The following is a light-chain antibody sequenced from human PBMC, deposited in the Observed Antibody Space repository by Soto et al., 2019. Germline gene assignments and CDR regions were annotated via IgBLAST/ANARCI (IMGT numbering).Light chain of an antibody. Sequence: QSVLTQPPSVSGAPGQRVTISCTGSSSNIGAGYDVHWYQQLPGTAPKLLIYGNSNRPSGVPDRFSGSKSGTSASLAITGLLAEDEAEYYCYSYDSSLSGSVFGGGTKVTVL. CDR1: SSNIGAGYD. CDR3: YSYDSSLSGSV. CDR2: GNS. J-gene: IGLJ3*02. V-gene: IGLV1-40*01.